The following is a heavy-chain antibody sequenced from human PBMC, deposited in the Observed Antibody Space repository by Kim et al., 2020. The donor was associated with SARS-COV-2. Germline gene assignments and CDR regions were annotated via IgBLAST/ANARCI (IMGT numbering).Heavy chain of an antibody. J-gene: IGHJ4*02. Sequence: EKGRFTISRDNAKNSLYLQMRSLRAEDTAVYYCARERGYCSGGSCYSDYWGQGTLVTVSS. D-gene: IGHD2-15*01. CDR3: ARERGYCSGGSCYSDY. V-gene: IGHV3-11*06.